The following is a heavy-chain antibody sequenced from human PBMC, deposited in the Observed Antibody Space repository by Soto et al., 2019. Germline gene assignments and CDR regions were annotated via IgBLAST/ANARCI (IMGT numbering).Heavy chain of an antibody. J-gene: IGHJ6*02. CDR2: SSAYDGHT. Sequence: ASVKVSCKASGYSFNRYGISWVRQAPGQGLEWMGWSSAYDGHTNYAQNLQGRVTMTTDTSTSTAYMELRSLRSDDTAVYYCARELARMTIVGVVIDGMDVWGQGTTVTVSS. CDR1: GYSFNRYG. V-gene: IGHV1-18*01. CDR3: ARELARMTIVGVVIDGMDV. D-gene: IGHD3-3*01.